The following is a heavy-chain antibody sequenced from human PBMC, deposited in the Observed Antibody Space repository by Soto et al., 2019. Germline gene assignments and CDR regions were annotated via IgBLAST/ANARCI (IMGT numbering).Heavy chain of an antibody. CDR1: GFTFSSYG. Sequence: GGSLRLSCAASGFTFSSYGMHWVRQAPGKGLEWVAVIWYDGSNKYYADSVKGRFTISRDNSKNTLYLQMNSLRAEDTAVYFCARERGSWYYFDFWGQGTLVTVSS. V-gene: IGHV3-33*01. D-gene: IGHD6-19*01. CDR2: IWYDGSNK. CDR3: ARERGSWYYFDF. J-gene: IGHJ4*02.